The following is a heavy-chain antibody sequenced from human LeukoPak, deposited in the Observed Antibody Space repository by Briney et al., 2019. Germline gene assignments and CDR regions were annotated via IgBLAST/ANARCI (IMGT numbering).Heavy chain of an antibody. D-gene: IGHD6-19*01. CDR2: MNPSSVTI. Sequence: GASVKVSCKASGYTFTSHDINWVRQATGQGLEWMGWMNPSSVTIGSAQKFQGRVTMTWNTSISTAYMELSGLRSEDTAVYYCARVAVAGTGDWFDPWGQGTLVTVSS. CDR1: GYTFTSHD. V-gene: IGHV1-8*01. CDR3: ARVAVAGTGDWFDP. J-gene: IGHJ5*02.